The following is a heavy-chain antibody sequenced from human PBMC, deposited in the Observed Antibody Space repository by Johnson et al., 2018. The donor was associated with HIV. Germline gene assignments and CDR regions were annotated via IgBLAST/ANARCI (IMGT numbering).Heavy chain of an antibody. J-gene: IGHJ3*02. D-gene: IGHD4-11*01. CDR2: IKQDGSEK. CDR3: ARSPLYDTTVFDI. Sequence: VQLVESGGGVVQPGGSLSLSCAASGFTFNTYWMTWVRQAPGKGLEWVANIKQDGSEKYYVDSVKGRFTISRDNAKNSLYLQMNSLRVGDTAVYYCARSPLYDTTVFDIWGQGTRVTVSS. V-gene: IGHV3-7*01. CDR1: GFTFNTYW.